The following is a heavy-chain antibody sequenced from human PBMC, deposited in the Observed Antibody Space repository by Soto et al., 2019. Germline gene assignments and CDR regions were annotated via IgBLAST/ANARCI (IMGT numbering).Heavy chain of an antibody. J-gene: IGHJ6*03. V-gene: IGHV1-18*01. D-gene: IGHD2-2*02. CDR3: ARAGYCSSTSCYTSGYFSGMDV. CDR2: ISAYNGNT. Sequence: ASVKVSCKASGYTFTSYGISWVRQAPGQGLEWMGWISAYNGNTNYAQKLQGRVTMTTDTSTSTAYMELRSLRSDDTAVYYCARAGYCSSTSCYTSGYFSGMDVWGKGTTVTVSS. CDR1: GYTFTSYG.